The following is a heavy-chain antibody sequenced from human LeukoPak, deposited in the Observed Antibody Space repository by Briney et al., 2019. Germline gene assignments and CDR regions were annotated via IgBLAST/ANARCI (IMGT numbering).Heavy chain of an antibody. J-gene: IGHJ3*02. V-gene: IGHV5-51*01. D-gene: IGHD3-9*01. CDR1: GYSFTSYW. CDR3: ATYYDILTGYSPDAFDI. CDR2: IYPGDSDT. Sequence: GGSLRLSCTGSGYSFTSYWIGWVRQMPGKGLEWMGIIYPGDSDTRYSPSFQGQVTISADKSISTAYLQWSSLKASDTAMYYCATYYDILTGYSPDAFDIWGQGTMVTVSS.